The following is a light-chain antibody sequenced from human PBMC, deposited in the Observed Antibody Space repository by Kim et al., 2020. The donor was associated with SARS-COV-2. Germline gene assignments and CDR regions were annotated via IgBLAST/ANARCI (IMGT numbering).Light chain of an antibody. CDR2: CAS. Sequence: LFPGERATHSCRASQSVSSCYLAWYQQNPGQAPRLLIYCASSRATGIPDRFSGSGSGTDFTLTISRLEPEDFAEYYCQQYGSSPYTFGQGTKLEI. V-gene: IGKV3-20*01. CDR3: QQYGSSPYT. J-gene: IGKJ2*01. CDR1: QSVSSCY.